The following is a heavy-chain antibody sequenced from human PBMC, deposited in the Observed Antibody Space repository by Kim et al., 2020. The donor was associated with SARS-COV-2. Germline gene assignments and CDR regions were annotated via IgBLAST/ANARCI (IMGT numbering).Heavy chain of an antibody. J-gene: IGHJ4*02. CDR3: AKQYSSGWSPFDY. D-gene: IGHD6-19*01. CDR2: ISWNSGSI. CDR1: GFTFSSCA. Sequence: GGSLRLSCAASGFTFSSCAIHCVRQAPGKGLEWVSGISWNSGSIAYAASVKGRFTISRDNAKNSLSLQMNSLRAEDTALYYCAKQYSSGWSPFDYWGQGTLVTVSS. V-gene: IGHV3-9*01.